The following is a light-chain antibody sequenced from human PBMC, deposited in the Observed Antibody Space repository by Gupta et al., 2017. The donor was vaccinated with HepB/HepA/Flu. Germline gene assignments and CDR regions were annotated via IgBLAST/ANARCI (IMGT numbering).Light chain of an antibody. CDR1: NIGRKS. V-gene: IGLV3-21*02. CDR3: QVWDRNNDYVV. Sequence: SYVLPQPPSVSVALGHTARITCGGDNIGRKSVHWYQQKPGQAPVLVLYDDIGRPSGIPERFSGSNSGNTATVTISRVEVGDEADYYCQVWDRNNDYVVFGGGTKLTVL. J-gene: IGLJ2*01. CDR2: DDI.